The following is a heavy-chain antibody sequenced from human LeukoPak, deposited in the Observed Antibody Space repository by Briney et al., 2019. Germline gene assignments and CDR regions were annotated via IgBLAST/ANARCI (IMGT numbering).Heavy chain of an antibody. D-gene: IGHD2-15*01. J-gene: IGHJ4*02. V-gene: IGHV3-11*06. CDR3: ARQFCSGKSCYYKPFDY. Sequence: GGSLRLSCAASGFTFSDYYMSWLRQAPGKGLEWVSYISSSSSYTNYADSVKGRFTVSRDNAENSLYLQMNSLRTEDTAVYYCARQFCSGKSCYYKPFDYWGQGTLVTVSS. CDR1: GFTFSDYY. CDR2: ISSSSSYT.